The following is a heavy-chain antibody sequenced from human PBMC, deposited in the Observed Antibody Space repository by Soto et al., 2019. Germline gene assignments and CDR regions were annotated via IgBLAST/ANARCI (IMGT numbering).Heavy chain of an antibody. J-gene: IGHJ4*02. CDR2: IYPGDSDT. CDR3: ARSAKAYCGGDCYYPSLAY. D-gene: IGHD2-21*02. CDR1: GYSVTSYW. V-gene: IGHV5-51*01. Sequence: PGESLNISCNGSGYSVTSYWSGWVRQMPGKGLEWMGIIYPGDSDTRYSPSFQGQVTISADKSISTAYLQWSSLKASDTAMYYCARSAKAYCGGDCYYPSLAYWGQGTLVTVSS.